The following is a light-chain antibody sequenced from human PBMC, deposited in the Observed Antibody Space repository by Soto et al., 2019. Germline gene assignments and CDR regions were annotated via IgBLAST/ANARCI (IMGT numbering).Light chain of an antibody. CDR2: DAS. CDR3: QQLDSYPIT. J-gene: IGKJ5*01. CDR1: QGISSY. V-gene: IGKV1-9*01. Sequence: DIQLTQSPSFLSASVGDRVTITCRACQGISSYLAWYHQKPGKAPKLLIYDASTLQSGVPSRFSGSGSGTEFALTISSLQPEDFATYYCQQLDSYPITFGQGTRLDIK.